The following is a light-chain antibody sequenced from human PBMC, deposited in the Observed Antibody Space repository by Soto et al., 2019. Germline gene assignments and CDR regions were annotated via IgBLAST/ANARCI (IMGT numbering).Light chain of an antibody. J-gene: IGKJ5*01. CDR2: DAS. CDR3: QQRNNWPPSIT. CDR1: QSVSSY. Sequence: EIVLTQSPATLSLSPGERATLSCRASQSVSSYLAWYQQKPGQAPRLLIYDASDRATGIPARFSGSGSETDFTLTISSLEPDDFAVYYCQQRNNWPPSITFGQGTRLEIK. V-gene: IGKV3-11*01.